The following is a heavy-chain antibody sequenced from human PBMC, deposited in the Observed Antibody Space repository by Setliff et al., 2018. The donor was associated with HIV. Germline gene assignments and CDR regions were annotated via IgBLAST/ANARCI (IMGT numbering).Heavy chain of an antibody. CDR2: IYPDESDS. Sequence: GESLKISCKGSGYSFPTYWIAWVRQMPGKGLEWMGVIYPDESDSRYSPSFRGQVTISADKPINTAYLQWSSLKASDTAMYYCARVDMGYYYDSSGYSHFDHWGQGTLVTVSS. D-gene: IGHD3-22*01. J-gene: IGHJ4*02. CDR1: GYSFPTYW. V-gene: IGHV5-51*01. CDR3: ARVDMGYYYDSSGYSHFDH.